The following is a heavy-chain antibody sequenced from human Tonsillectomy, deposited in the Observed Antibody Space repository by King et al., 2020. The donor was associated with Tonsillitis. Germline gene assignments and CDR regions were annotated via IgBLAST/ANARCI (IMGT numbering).Heavy chain of an antibody. Sequence: VQLVESGGGLVQPGGSLRLSCSASGFTFSSYAMHWVRQAPGKGLEYVSVIGSNGGSTYYADSVKGRFTISRDNSKNTLYLQMSSLRAEDTAVYYCVKHYDFWRAIMGGDYWGQGTLVTVSS. V-gene: IGHV3-64D*06. CDR2: IGSNGGST. J-gene: IGHJ4*02. D-gene: IGHD3-3*01. CDR1: GFTFSSYA. CDR3: VKHYDFWRAIMGGDY.